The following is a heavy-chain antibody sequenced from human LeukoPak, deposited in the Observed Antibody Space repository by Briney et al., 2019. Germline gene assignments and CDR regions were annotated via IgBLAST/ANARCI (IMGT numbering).Heavy chain of an antibody. J-gene: IGHJ4*02. V-gene: IGHV3-48*03. CDR2: ISSSGRRI. D-gene: IGHD2-15*01. CDR3: ARGPRDPTEYCSRGTCSPTYDV. Sequence: PGGSLRLSCAASGFTFSDYEMNWVRQAQGKGLEWVSYISSSGRRIYYAESVKGRFTISKEKAKKSLYMQMNRLRAEDTSIYYCARGPRDPTEYCSRGTCSPTYDVWGQGTLFTVSS. CDR1: GFTFSDYE.